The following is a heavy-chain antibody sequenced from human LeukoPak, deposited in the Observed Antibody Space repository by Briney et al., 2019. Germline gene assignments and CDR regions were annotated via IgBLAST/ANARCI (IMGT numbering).Heavy chain of an antibody. D-gene: IGHD4-17*01. J-gene: IGHJ4*02. CDR2: IYWSGRL. Sequence: PSQTLSLTCTVSGGSISSSGFYWGWIRQPPGKGLEWIASIYWSGRLYYNPSLMSRLTISVDPSKNQFALKLLSVTAADPAVHYCGRQNYGDIRRDYWGQGTLVTVSS. CDR1: GGSISSSGFY. CDR3: GRQNYGDIRRDY. V-gene: IGHV4-39*01.